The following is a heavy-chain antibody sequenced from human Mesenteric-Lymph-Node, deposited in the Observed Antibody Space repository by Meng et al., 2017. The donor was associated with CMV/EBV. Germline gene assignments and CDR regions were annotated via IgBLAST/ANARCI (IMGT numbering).Heavy chain of an antibody. CDR1: GFTFSDYY. CDR3: AKGGPGIAAADSLFDP. J-gene: IGHJ5*02. Sequence: GGSLRLSCAASGFTFSDYYMNWIRQAPGKGLECISYISCSGSAVYCADSVKGRFTVSRDSGVLQMNSLRAEGAAVYYCAKGGPGIAAADSLFDPWGQGTLVTVSS. D-gene: IGHD6-25*01. CDR2: ISCSGSAV. V-gene: IGHV3-11*01.